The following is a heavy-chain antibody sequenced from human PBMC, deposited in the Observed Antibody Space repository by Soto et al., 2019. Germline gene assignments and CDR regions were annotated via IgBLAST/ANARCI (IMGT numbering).Heavy chain of an antibody. CDR3: GKDPNGDWISAFDI. J-gene: IGHJ3*02. Sequence: PGGSLRLSCAASGFTFSSYAMSWVRQAPGKGLEWVSAISGSGGSTHLADSVKGRFTISRDNSKNMLYLEMNSLRAEDSAVYYCGKDPNGDWISAFDIWDPGTVVTVSS. V-gene: IGHV3-23*01. D-gene: IGHD4-17*01. CDR1: GFTFSSYA. CDR2: ISGSGGST.